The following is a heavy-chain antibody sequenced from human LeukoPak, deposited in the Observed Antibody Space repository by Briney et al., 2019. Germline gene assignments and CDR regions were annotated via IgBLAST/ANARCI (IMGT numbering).Heavy chain of an antibody. V-gene: IGHV3-43D*03. CDR2: ISWDGGST. CDR3: AKGDTIAVAGIGGFDY. J-gene: IGHJ4*02. Sequence: DPGGSLRLSCAASGFTFDDYAMHWVRHAPGEGLEWVSLISWDGGSTYYADSVKGRFTISRDNSKNSLYLQMNSLRAEDTALYYCAKGDTIAVAGIGGFDYWGQGTLVTVSS. CDR1: GFTFDDYA. D-gene: IGHD6-19*01.